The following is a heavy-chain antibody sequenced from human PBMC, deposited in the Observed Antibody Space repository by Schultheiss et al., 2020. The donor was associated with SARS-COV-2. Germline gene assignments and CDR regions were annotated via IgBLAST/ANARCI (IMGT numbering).Heavy chain of an antibody. CDR2: IYYSGST. D-gene: IGHD1-26*01. CDR1: GGSISSGGYY. V-gene: IGHV4-31*03. CDR3: ARAVGATIVVDY. Sequence: SETLSLTCTVSGGSISSGGYYWSWIRQPPGKGLEWIGYIYYSGSTNYNPSLKSRVTISVDTSKNQFSLKLSSVTAADTAVYYCARAVGATIVVDYWGQGTLVTVSS. J-gene: IGHJ4*02.